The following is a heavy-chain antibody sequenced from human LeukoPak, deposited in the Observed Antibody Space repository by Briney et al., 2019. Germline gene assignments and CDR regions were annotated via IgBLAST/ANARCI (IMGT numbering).Heavy chain of an antibody. CDR1: GGSFSGYY. J-gene: IGHJ3*02. CDR3: ARGRTPSIILRADI. Sequence: PSETLSLTCAVYGGSFSGYYWSWIRQPPGEGLEWIGEINHSGSTNYNPSLKSRVTISVDTSKNQFSLKLSSVTAADTAVYYCARGRTPSIILRADIWGQGTMVTVSS. CDR2: INHSGST. V-gene: IGHV4-34*01. D-gene: IGHD3-3*01.